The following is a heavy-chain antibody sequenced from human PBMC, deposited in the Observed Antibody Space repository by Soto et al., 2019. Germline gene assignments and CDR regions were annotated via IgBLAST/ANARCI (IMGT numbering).Heavy chain of an antibody. CDR3: ARGGYSVAWGY. V-gene: IGHV3-53*01. CDR2: INSDGST. Sequence: EVQLVESGGGLIPPGGSLRLSCAASGFLVNSAYMTWVRQAPGKGLEWLSMINSDGSTLYAESVKGRFTISRDNSKNRLDLQMNSLRAEDTAMYYCARGGYSVAWGYWGQGTLVIVTS. CDR1: GFLVNSAY. D-gene: IGHD5-18*01. J-gene: IGHJ4*02.